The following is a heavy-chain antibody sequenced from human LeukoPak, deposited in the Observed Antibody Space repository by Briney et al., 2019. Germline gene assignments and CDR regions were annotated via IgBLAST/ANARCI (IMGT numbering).Heavy chain of an antibody. J-gene: IGHJ4*02. V-gene: IGHV3-49*03. CDR2: IRSKAYGGTT. CDR3: TRVGVLLWFGEYRGADY. CDR1: GFTFSDYY. Sequence: GGSLRLSCAASGFTFSDYYMSWIRQAPGKGLEWVGFIRSKAYGGTTEYAASVKGRFTISRDDSKSIAYLQMNSLKTEDTAVYYCTRVGVLLWFGEYRGADYWGQGTLVTVSS. D-gene: IGHD3-10*01.